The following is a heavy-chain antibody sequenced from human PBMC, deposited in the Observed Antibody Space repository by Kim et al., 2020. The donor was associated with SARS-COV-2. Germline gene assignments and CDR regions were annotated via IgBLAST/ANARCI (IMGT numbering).Heavy chain of an antibody. V-gene: IGHV1-2*02. CDR2: SNPKSGDA. CDR1: GYTFSDFY. D-gene: IGHD5-12*01. J-gene: IGHJ4*02. CDR3: ARDQESAYDRAFDF. Sequence: ASVKVSCKASGYTFSDFYIHWVRQAPGKGLEWMGWSNPKSGDAESAPMFQGRVSMSRDTSINTAYMHLYRLTSDDTAIYFCARDQESAYDRAFDFWGQGTLVTVSS.